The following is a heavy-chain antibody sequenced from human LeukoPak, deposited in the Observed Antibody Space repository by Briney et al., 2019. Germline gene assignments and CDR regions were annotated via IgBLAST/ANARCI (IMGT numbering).Heavy chain of an antibody. CDR1: GGSISSSGYY. Sequence: SETLSLTCTVSGGSISSSGYYWGWIRQPPGKGLEWIGSIYYSGSTYYNPSLKSRVTISVDTSKNQFSLKLSSVTAADTAVYYCARDWVAAAGHDWYFDLWGRGTLVTVSS. V-gene: IGHV4-39*07. D-gene: IGHD6-13*01. CDR2: IYYSGST. CDR3: ARDWVAAAGHDWYFDL. J-gene: IGHJ2*01.